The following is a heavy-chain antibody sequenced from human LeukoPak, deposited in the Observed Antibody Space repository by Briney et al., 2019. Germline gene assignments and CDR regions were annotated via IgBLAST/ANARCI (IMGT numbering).Heavy chain of an antibody. V-gene: IGHV4-30-2*01. CDR2: IYHSGST. J-gene: IGHJ3*02. CDR3: ARDFSAAFDI. D-gene: IGHD2/OR15-2a*01. Sequence: SQTLSLTCTVSGGSISSGGYYWSWIRQPPGKGLEWIGYIYHSGSTYYNPSLKSRVTISVDRSKNQFSLKLSSVTAADTAVYYCARDFSAAFDIWGQGTVVTVSS. CDR1: GGSISSGGYY.